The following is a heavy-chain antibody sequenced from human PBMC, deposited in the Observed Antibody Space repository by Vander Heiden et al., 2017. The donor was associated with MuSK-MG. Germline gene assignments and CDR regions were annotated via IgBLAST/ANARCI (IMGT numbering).Heavy chain of an antibody. D-gene: IGHD3-3*01. CDR3: ARIRVFGADTSPTYYYGMDV. V-gene: IGHV1-18*01. J-gene: IGHJ6*02. CDR2: ISGYNGDT. Sequence: QVQLLQSGGEVRKPGASVKVSCKASGYAFTAYGLPWVRQAPGQGLEWMGWISGYNGDTNSAQKFQGRVTLTTDKFTSTVSMELTSLTSDDTAVYYCARIRVFGADTSPTYYYGMDVWGQGTTVTVSS. CDR1: GYAFTAYG.